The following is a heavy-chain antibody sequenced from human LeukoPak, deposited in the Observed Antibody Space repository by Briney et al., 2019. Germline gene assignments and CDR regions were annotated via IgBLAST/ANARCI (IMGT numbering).Heavy chain of an antibody. D-gene: IGHD3-3*01. Sequence: GXXXEWLGWINPNTGDTKFAQNFQDRVTLMLDTSTKTGYMELSSLRFDDTAVYYCARSHSNWFDPWGQGTLVTVSS. V-gene: IGHV1-2*02. J-gene: IGHJ5*02. CDR3: ARSHSNWFDP. CDR2: INPNTGDT.